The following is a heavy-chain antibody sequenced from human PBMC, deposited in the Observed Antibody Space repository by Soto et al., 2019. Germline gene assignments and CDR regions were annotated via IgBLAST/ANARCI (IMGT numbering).Heavy chain of an antibody. J-gene: IGHJ4*02. Sequence: EVQLLESGGGLEQPGGSLRLSCAASGFTFSTYARSWVRQAPGKGLEWVSTITGSGGSTYYADSVKGRFTISRDNSKNTLYLQMNSLRAEDTALYYCAKGACTNGVCYNAYWGQGTLVTVSS. CDR2: ITGSGGST. V-gene: IGHV3-23*01. D-gene: IGHD2-8*01. CDR1: GFTFSTYA. CDR3: AKGACTNGVCYNAY.